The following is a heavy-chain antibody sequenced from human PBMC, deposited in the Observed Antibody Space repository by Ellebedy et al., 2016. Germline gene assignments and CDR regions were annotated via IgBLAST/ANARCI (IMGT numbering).Heavy chain of an antibody. CDR1: GFTFSGSA. J-gene: IGHJ4*02. D-gene: IGHD4-17*01. CDR2: IWPDGTNT. CDR3: ARNFNGVDY. Sequence: GGSLRLSCAASGFTFSGSAMHWVRQAPGKGLEWVGIIWPDGTNTHHADSVKGRFTISRDNSKNTLFLEMNSLRADDTAVYYCARNFNGVDYWGPGTLVTVSS. V-gene: IGHV3-33*08.